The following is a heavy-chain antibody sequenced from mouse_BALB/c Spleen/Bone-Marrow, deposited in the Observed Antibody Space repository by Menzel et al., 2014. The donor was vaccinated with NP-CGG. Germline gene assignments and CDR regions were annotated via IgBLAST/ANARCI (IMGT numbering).Heavy chain of an antibody. D-gene: IGHD2-3*01. J-gene: IGHJ4*01. CDR1: GFTFSSFG. CDR2: ISSGTSTI. V-gene: IGHV5-17*02. Sequence: GSLKLSCAASGFTFSSFGMHWVRQAPERGLEWVAYISSGTSTIYYADTVKGRFTISRDNPKNTLFLQMTSLRSEDTAMYYCARDDGYYIRNAMDYWGQGTSVTVSS. CDR3: ARDDGYYIRNAMDY.